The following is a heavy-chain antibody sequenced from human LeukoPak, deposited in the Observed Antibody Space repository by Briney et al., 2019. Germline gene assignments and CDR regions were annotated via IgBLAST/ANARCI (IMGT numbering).Heavy chain of an antibody. CDR2: IYYSGST. V-gene: IGHV4-59*01. Sequence: NPSETLSLTCTVSGGSISSYCWSWIRQPAGKGLEWIGYIYYSGSTNYNPSLKSRVTISVDTSKNQFSLKLSSVTAADTAVYYCARDCPYCSSTSQNWFDPWGQGTLVTVSS. CDR3: ARDCPYCSSTSQNWFDP. CDR1: GGSISSYC. D-gene: IGHD2-2*01. J-gene: IGHJ5*02.